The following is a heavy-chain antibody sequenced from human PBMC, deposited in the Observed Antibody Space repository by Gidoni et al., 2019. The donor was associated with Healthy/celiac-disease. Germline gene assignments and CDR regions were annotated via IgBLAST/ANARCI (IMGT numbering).Heavy chain of an antibody. CDR1: GGSISSSSYY. CDR2: IYYSGST. CDR3: ARGGIVLMVYAIREPWYFDL. J-gene: IGHJ2*01. V-gene: IGHV4-39*01. D-gene: IGHD2-8*01. Sequence: QLQLQESGPGLVKPSETLSLTCTVSGGSISSSSYYWGWIRQPPGKGLEWIGSIYYSGSTYYNPSLKSRVTISVDTSKNQFSLKLSSVTAADTAVYYCARGGIVLMVYAIREPWYFDLWGRGTLVTVSS.